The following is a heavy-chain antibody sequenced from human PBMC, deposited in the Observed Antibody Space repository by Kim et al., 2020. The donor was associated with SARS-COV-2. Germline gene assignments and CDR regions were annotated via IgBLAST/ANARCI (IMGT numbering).Heavy chain of an antibody. Sequence: GGSLRLSCAASGFTFSSYGMHWVRQAPGKGLEWVAVIWYDGSNKYYADSVKGRFTISRDNSKNTLYLQMNSLRAEDTAVYYCARALGDSRYYYDSSGYYPLDYWGQGTLVTVSS. D-gene: IGHD3-22*01. V-gene: IGHV3-33*01. J-gene: IGHJ4*02. CDR2: IWYDGSNK. CDR1: GFTFSSYG. CDR3: ARALGDSRYYYDSSGYYPLDY.